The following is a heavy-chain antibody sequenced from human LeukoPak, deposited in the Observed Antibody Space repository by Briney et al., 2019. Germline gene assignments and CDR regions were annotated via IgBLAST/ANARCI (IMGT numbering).Heavy chain of an antibody. CDR2: INPSGGST. D-gene: IGHD3-10*01. Sequence: ASVKVSCKASGYTFTSYYMHWVRQAPGQGLEWMGIINPSGGSTSYAQKFQGRATMTRDTYTSTVYMELSSLRSEDTAVYYCARAHAYYYGSGSYYQPDPGYWGQGTLVTVSS. CDR3: ARAHAYYYGSGSYYQPDPGY. J-gene: IGHJ4*02. CDR1: GYTFTSYY. V-gene: IGHV1-46*01.